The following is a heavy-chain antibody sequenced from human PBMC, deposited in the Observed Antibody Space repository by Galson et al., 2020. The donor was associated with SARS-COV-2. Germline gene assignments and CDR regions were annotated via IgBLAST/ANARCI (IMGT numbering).Heavy chain of an antibody. CDR1: GFTFSIYG. CDR2: IWYDGSNK. J-gene: IGHJ4*02. CDR3: ARDPTGGNGYFDY. Sequence: GGSPILSCAASGFTFSIYGMHWVRQAPGKGLEWVAVIWYDGSNKYYGDSVKGRFTISRDKSKNTLYLQMNSLRAEDTAVYYCARDPTGGNGYFDYWGQGTLVTVSS. V-gene: IGHV3-33*01. D-gene: IGHD3-16*01.